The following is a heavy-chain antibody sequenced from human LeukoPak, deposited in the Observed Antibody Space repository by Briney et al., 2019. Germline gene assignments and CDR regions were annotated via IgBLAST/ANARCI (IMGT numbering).Heavy chain of an antibody. D-gene: IGHD3-3*01. V-gene: IGHV3-21*01. Sequence: PGGSLTLSCAASGFTFSSYSMNWVRQAPGKGLEWVSSISSSSSYIYYADSVKGRFTISRDNANNSLYLQMNSLRAEDTAVYYCASAFWSGYIDYWGQGTLVTVSS. CDR3: ASAFWSGYIDY. CDR1: GFTFSSYS. J-gene: IGHJ4*02. CDR2: ISSSSSYI.